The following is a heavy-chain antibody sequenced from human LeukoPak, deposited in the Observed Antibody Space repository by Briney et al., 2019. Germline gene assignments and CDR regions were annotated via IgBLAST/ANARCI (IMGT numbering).Heavy chain of an antibody. J-gene: IGHJ4*02. CDR1: GGSISSYF. Sequence: SETLSLTCTVSGGSISSYFGSWIRQPPGKGLEWIGYIYYSGSTNYNPSLKRRVTMSVDTSKNQFSLKLSSVTAADTAVYYCARHISGAATLDWGQGTLVTVSS. CDR2: IYYSGST. CDR3: ARHISGAATLD. D-gene: IGHD3-3*02. V-gene: IGHV4-59*08.